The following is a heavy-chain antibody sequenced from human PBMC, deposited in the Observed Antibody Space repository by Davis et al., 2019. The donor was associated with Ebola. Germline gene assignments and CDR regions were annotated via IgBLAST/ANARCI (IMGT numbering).Heavy chain of an antibody. D-gene: IGHD2-15*01. Sequence: PGGSLRLSCAASGFTFSSYAMSWVRQAPGKGLEWVSAISGSGGSTYYADSVKGRFTISRDNSKNTLYLQMNSLRAEDTAVYYCAKDMGYCSGGSCLISNYYYYGMDVWGQGTTVTVSS. CDR2: ISGSGGST. CDR3: AKDMGYCSGGSCLISNYYYYGMDV. CDR1: GFTFSSYA. V-gene: IGHV3-23*01. J-gene: IGHJ6*02.